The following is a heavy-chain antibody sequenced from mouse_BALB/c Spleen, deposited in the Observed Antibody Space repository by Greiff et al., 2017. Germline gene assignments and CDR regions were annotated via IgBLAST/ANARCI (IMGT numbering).Heavy chain of an antibody. V-gene: IGHV2-9*02. CDR1: GFSLTSYG. CDR3: ARARYGSSYVFAY. Sequence: QVHVKQSGPGLVAPSQSLSITRTVSGFSLTSYGVHWVRQPPGKGLEWLGVIWAGGSTNYNSALMSRLSISKDNSKSQVFLKMNSLQTDDTAMYYCARARYGSSYVFAYWGQGTLVTVSA. CDR2: IWAGGST. J-gene: IGHJ3*01. D-gene: IGHD1-1*01.